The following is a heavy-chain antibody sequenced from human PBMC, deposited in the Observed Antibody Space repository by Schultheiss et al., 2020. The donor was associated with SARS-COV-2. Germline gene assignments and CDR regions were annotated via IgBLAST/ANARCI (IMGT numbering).Heavy chain of an antibody. J-gene: IGHJ6*03. Sequence: GESLKISCAASGFTFSSYAMHWVRQAPGKGLEWVAVISYDGSNKYYADSVKGRFTISRDNSKNTLYLQMNSLRAEDTAVYYCARGPLARHIVVVPAAHAYMDVWGKGTTVTVSS. V-gene: IGHV3-30*04. CDR1: GFTFSSYA. CDR3: ARGPLARHIVVVPAAHAYMDV. D-gene: IGHD2-2*01. CDR2: ISYDGSNK.